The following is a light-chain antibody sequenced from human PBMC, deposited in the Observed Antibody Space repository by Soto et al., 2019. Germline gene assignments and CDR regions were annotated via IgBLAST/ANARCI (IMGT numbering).Light chain of an antibody. CDR3: QSADSSGTYV. CDR2: KDS. CDR1: ALPKQY. V-gene: IGLV3-25*03. J-gene: IGLJ1*01. Sequence: SYELPQPPSVSVSPGQTARITCSGDALPKQYAYWYQQKPGQAPVLVIYKDSERPSGIPERFSGSSSGTTVTLTISGVQAEDEADYYCQSADSSGTYVFGAGTRSPS.